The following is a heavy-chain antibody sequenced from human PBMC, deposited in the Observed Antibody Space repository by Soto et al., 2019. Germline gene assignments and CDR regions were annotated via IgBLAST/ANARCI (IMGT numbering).Heavy chain of an antibody. CDR3: AKDRGSTIFGVDYYFDY. V-gene: IGHV3-30*18. CDR2: ISYDGSNK. Sequence: GGSLRLSCAASGFTFSSYGMHWVRQAPGKGLEWVAVISYDGSNKYYAGSVKGRFTISRDNSKNTLYLQMNSLRAEDTAVYYCAKDRGSTIFGVDYYFDYWGQGTLVTVSS. CDR1: GFTFSSYG. D-gene: IGHD3-3*01. J-gene: IGHJ4*02.